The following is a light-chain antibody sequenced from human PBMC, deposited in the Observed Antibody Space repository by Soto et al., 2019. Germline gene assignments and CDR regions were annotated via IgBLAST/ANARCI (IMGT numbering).Light chain of an antibody. CDR2: DAS. V-gene: IGKV3-11*01. J-gene: IGKJ2*03. CDR1: QSVSSY. Sequence: EIVLTQSPATLSLSPGERATLSCRASQSVSSYLAWYQQKPGQAPRLLIYDASNRATGIPARFSGSGSGTDFTLTISSLEPEDFAVYYCHQYGTSPAHSFGQGTKLEVK. CDR3: HQYGTSPAHS.